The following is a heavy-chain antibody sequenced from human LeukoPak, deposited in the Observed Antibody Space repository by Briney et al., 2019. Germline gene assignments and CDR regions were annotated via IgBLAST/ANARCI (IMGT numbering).Heavy chain of an antibody. Sequence: SETLSLTCAVSGGSFSGYYWSWLRQPPGKGLEGIGEINHSGSTNYNPSLKSRVTISVDTSKNQFSLKLSSVTAADTAVYYCARGPGSSSWYTYPAGGWFDPWGQGTLVTVSS. J-gene: IGHJ5*02. CDR1: GGSFSGYY. V-gene: IGHV4-34*01. CDR2: INHSGST. D-gene: IGHD6-13*01. CDR3: ARGPGSSSWYTYPAGGWFDP.